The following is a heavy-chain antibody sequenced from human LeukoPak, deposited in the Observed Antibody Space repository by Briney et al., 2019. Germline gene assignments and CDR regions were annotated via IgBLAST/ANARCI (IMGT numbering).Heavy chain of an antibody. J-gene: IGHJ4*02. CDR1: GFTFDSYA. CDR2: ISRSGGST. V-gene: IGHV3-23*01. D-gene: IGHD4-23*01. CDR3: AKAEGSNPPYDY. Sequence: GGSLRLSCAASGFTFDSYAMTWVRQAPGKGLEWVSGISRSGGSTYYSDPVKGRFTISRDNSKNTLYLQMNSLRAEDTAVYYCAKAEGSNPPYDYWGQGTLVTVSS.